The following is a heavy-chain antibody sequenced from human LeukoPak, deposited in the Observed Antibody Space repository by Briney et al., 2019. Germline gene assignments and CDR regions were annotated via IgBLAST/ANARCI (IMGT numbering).Heavy chain of an antibody. Sequence: PGGSLRLSCAASGFIFSSYAMSWVRQAPGKGLEWVSTISGSGGSTYYADSVKGQFTISRDNSKNTVYLQMNSLRAEDTAVYYCAKSETYYYGSAIDYFDYWGQGTLVTVSS. CDR3: AKSETYYYGSAIDYFDY. J-gene: IGHJ4*02. V-gene: IGHV3-23*01. D-gene: IGHD3-10*01. CDR1: GFIFSSYA. CDR2: ISGSGGST.